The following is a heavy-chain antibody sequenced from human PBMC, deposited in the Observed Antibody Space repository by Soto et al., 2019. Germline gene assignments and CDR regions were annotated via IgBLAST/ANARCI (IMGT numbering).Heavy chain of an antibody. D-gene: IGHD4-17*01. CDR2: ISYDGTNK. J-gene: IGHJ6*02. V-gene: IGHV3-30*18. Sequence: QVQLVESGGGEVQPGRSLTISCAASGFTFSTYGMHWVRQTPGKGLEWVAVISYDGTNKFYSDSVNGLFTISRYNFKNTLTLQMNSLRADDTAVYSCAKDLQSYGDYDYYCYGMDVWGLGTRVTVSS. CDR3: AKDLQSYGDYDYYCYGMDV. CDR1: GFTFSTYG.